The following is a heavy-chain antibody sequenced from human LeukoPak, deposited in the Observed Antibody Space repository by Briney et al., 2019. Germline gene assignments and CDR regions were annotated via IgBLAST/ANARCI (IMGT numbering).Heavy chain of an antibody. Sequence: PGGSLRLSCAASGFTFSSYAMSWVRQAPGKGLEWVSAISGSGGSTYYADSVKGRFTISRDNSKNTLYLQMNSLRAKDTAVYYCAKDRGAYGGNYFDYWGQGTLVTVSS. CDR1: GFTFSSYA. CDR3: AKDRGAYGGNYFDY. V-gene: IGHV3-23*01. J-gene: IGHJ4*02. D-gene: IGHD4-17*01. CDR2: ISGSGGST.